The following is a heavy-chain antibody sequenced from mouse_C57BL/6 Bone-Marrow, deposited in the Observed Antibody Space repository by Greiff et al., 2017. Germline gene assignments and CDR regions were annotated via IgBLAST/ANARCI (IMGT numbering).Heavy chain of an antibody. CDR2: IHPNSGST. J-gene: IGHJ1*03. D-gene: IGHD1-1*02. Sequence: QVQLQQPGAELVKPGASVKLSCKASGYTFTSYWMHWVKQRPGQGLEWIGMIHPNSGSTNYNEKFKSKATLTVDKSSSTAYMQLSSLTSEDSAVYYFAREGARLWVRWYFDVWGTGTTVTVSA. V-gene: IGHV1-64*01. CDR1: GYTFTSYW. CDR3: AREGARLWVRWYFDV.